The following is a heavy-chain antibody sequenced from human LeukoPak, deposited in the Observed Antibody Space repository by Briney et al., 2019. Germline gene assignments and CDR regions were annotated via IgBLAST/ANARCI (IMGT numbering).Heavy chain of an antibody. CDR2: IHYTGST. CDR1: GASISSSSYY. J-gene: IGHJ4*02. CDR3: ARGGQEGYNYPYFDS. D-gene: IGHD5-24*01. V-gene: IGHV4-39*01. Sequence: SETLSLTCSVSGASISSSSYYWRWIRQPPGKGLEWIGSIHYTGSTYYNPSLKSRVTISVDTSKNQFSLKLSSVTAADTAVYYCARGGQEGYNYPYFDSWDQGTLVTVSS.